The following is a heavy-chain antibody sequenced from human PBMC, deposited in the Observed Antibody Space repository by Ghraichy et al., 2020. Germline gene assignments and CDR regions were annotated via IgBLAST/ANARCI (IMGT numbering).Heavy chain of an antibody. D-gene: IGHD3-22*01. CDR3: ARDQLVYDSSGYKTAFDI. CDR2: INPNSGGT. Sequence: ASVKVSCKASGYTFTGYYMHWVRQDPGQGLEWMGWINPNSGGTNYAQKFQGRVTMTRDTSISTAYMELSRLRSDDTAVYYCARDQLVYDSSGYKTAFDIWGQGTMVTVSS. CDR1: GYTFTGYY. V-gene: IGHV1-2*02. J-gene: IGHJ3*02.